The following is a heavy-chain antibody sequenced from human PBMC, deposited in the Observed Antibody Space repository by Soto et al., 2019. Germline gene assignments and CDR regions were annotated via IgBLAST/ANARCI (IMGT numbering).Heavy chain of an antibody. J-gene: IGHJ4*02. Sequence: QVQLVESGGGVVQPGTSLRLSCATSGFTFSDYGLQWVRHAPGRGLEWVAVISHDGSLIFYADSVKGRFTISRDTSKNTLYLQMPSLRTEDTAVYYCGKEGKVKGSRTWGLDYCGQGTLVTVSS. CDR3: GKEGKVKGSRTWGLDY. CDR1: GFTFSDYG. V-gene: IGHV3-30*18. D-gene: IGHD2-15*01. CDR2: ISHDGSLI.